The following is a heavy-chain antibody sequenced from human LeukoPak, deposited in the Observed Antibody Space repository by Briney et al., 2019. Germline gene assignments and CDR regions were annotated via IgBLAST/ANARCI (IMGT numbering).Heavy chain of an antibody. J-gene: IGHJ4*02. CDR2: INPNSGGT. CDR1: GYTFTGYY. D-gene: IGHD1-26*01. CDR3: ARVGIVGAITFDY. Sequence: ASVKVSCKASGYTFTGYYMHWVRQAPGQGLEWMGWINPNSGGTNYAQKFQGRVTMTRDTSISTAYMELSRLRSDDTAVYYCARVGIVGAITFDYWGQGTLVTVSS. V-gene: IGHV1-2*02.